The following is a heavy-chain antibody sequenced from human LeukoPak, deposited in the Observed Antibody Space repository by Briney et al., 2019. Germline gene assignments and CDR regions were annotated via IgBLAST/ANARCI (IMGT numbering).Heavy chain of an antibody. V-gene: IGHV4-39*01. CDR3: ARHSGYSYGYAYYYYYMDV. D-gene: IGHD5-18*01. J-gene: IGHJ6*03. Sequence: SETLSLTCTVSGGSISSSSYYWGWIRQPPGKGLEWIGSMYYSGSTYYNPSLKSRVTISVDPSKNQFSLKLSSVTAADTAVYYCARHSGYSYGYAYYYYYMDVWGKGTTVTVSS. CDR1: GGSISSSSYY. CDR2: MYYSGST.